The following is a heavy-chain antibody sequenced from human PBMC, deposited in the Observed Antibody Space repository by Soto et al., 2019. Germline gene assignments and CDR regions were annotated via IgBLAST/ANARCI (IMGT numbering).Heavy chain of an antibody. CDR3: VRDDQWAFDV. D-gene: IGHD6-19*01. Sequence: QVHLVESGGGVVQPGRSLRLSCAASGFTVNNFGMHWVRQAPGKGPEWVAMISHDGTAKYYADSVKGRFTISRDNSKNTLYLQMNTLRDEDTALYYCVRDDQWAFDVWGQGTMVIVSS. CDR2: ISHDGTAK. V-gene: IGHV3-30*03. CDR1: GFTVNNFG. J-gene: IGHJ3*01.